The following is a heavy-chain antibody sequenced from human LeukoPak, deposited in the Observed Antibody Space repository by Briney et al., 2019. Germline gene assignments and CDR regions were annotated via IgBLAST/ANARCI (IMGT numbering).Heavy chain of an antibody. D-gene: IGHD5-18*01. J-gene: IGHJ6*02. CDR2: ISAYNGNT. CDR1: GYTFTSYG. CDR3: ARDGVAMVSGYYYGMDV. V-gene: IGHV1-18*01. Sequence: ASVKVSCKASGYTFTSYGISWVRQGPGQGLEWMGWISAYNGNTNYAQKLQGRVTMTTDTSTSTAYMELRSLRSDDTAVYYCARDGVAMVSGYYYGMDVWGQGTTVTVSS.